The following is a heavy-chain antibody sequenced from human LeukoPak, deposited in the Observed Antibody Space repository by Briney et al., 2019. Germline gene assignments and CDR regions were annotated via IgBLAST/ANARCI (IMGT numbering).Heavy chain of an antibody. CDR2: MNPNSGNT. V-gene: IGHV1-8*02. CDR3: ATYCSSTSCYGY. D-gene: IGHD2-2*01. CDR1: GYTFTGYY. J-gene: IGHJ4*02. Sequence: ASVKVSCKASGYTFTGYYMHWVRQAPGQGLEWMGWMNPNSGNTGYAQKFQGRVTMTRNTSISTAYMELSSLRSEDTAVYYCATYCSSTSCYGYWGQGTLVTVSS.